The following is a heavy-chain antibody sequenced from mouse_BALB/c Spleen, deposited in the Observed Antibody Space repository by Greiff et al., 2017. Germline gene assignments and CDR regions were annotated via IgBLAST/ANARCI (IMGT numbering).Heavy chain of an antibody. V-gene: IGHV1-87*01. CDR3: ARSGRYESYYAMDY. J-gene: IGHJ4*01. D-gene: IGHD2-14*01. CDR2: IYPGDGDT. Sequence: LQQSGAELARPGASVKLSCKASGYTFPSYWMQWVKQRPGQGLEWIGAIYPGDGDTRYTQKFKGKATLTADKSSSTAYMQLSSLASEDSAVYYCARSGRYESYYAMDYWGQGTSVTVSS. CDR1: GYTFPSYW.